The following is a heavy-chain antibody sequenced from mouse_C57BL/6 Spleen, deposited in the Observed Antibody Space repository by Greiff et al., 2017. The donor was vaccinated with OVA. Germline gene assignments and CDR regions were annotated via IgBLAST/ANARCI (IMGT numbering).Heavy chain of an antibody. Sequence: QVQLQQPGAELVKPGASVKLSCKASGYTFTSYWMHWVKQRPGQGLEWIGMIHPNSGSTNYNEKFKSKATLTVDNSSSTASMQLISLTSEDSAVYYGARGDDSGYAADYWGQGTTLTVSS. V-gene: IGHV1-64*01. CDR3: ARGDDSGYAADY. CDR2: IHPNSGST. D-gene: IGHD1-1*01. CDR1: GYTFTSYW. J-gene: IGHJ2*01.